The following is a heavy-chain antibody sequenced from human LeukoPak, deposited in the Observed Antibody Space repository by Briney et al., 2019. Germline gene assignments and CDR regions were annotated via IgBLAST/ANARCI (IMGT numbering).Heavy chain of an antibody. V-gene: IGHV1-69*05. Sequence: SVKVSCKASGGTFSSYAISWVRQAPGQGLEWMGRIIPIFGTANYAQKFQGRVTITTDVSTSTAYMGLSSLRSEDTAVYYCARDLVVVVPAAIPYYYYYMDVWGKGTTVTVSS. CDR1: GGTFSSYA. CDR3: ARDLVVVVPAAIPYYYYYMDV. CDR2: IIPIFGTA. J-gene: IGHJ6*03. D-gene: IGHD2-2*01.